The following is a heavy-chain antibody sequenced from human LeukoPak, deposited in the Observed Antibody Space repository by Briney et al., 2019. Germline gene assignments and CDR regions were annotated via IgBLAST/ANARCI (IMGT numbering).Heavy chain of an antibody. D-gene: IGHD2-2*01. CDR3: VRYCSSTSCFPHPYYFDY. CDR2: ISGSGGST. V-gene: IGHV3-23*01. CDR1: GFTFSSYA. Sequence: PGGSLRLSCAASGFTFSSYAMSWVRQAPGKGLEWVSAISGSGGSTYYADSVKGRFTNSRDNSKNTLYLQMNSLRAEDTAVYYCVRYCSSTSCFPHPYYFDYWGQGTLVTVSS. J-gene: IGHJ4*02.